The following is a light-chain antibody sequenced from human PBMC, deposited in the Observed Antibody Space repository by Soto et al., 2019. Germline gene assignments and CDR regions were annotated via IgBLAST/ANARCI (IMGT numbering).Light chain of an antibody. J-gene: IGKJ1*01. Sequence: EIVMTQSPATLSVSPGDRATLSCRASQSISSNLAWYQQKPGQAPRLLIYGASTRPTGIPARFSGSGSGTEFTLTISSLQSEDFAVYYCQQYNNWPRTFGQGTKVDIK. V-gene: IGKV3-15*01. CDR2: GAS. CDR3: QQYNNWPRT. CDR1: QSISSN.